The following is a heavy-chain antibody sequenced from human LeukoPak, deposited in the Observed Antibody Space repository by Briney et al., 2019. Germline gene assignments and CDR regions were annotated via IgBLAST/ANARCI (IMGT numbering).Heavy chain of an antibody. V-gene: IGHV4-31*03. CDR3: ARGGAPIRFDP. D-gene: IGHD1-26*01. Sequence: SQTLSLTCTVSGGSISSGAYYWSWIRQHPGTGLEWIGYIYYSGSTYYNPSLKSRVTISVDTSKNQFSLKLSSVTAADTAVYYCARGGAPIRFDPWGQGTLVTVSS. J-gene: IGHJ5*02. CDR1: GGSISSGAYY. CDR2: IYYSGST.